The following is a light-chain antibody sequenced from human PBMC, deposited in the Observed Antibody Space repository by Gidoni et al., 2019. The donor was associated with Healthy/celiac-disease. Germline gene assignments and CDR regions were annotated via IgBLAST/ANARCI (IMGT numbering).Light chain of an antibody. Sequence: EIVMTQSPATLSVSPGERATLSCRASQSVSSNLAWYQQKPGQAPRLLIYGASTRATGIPARFSGSGSGTEFTLTISSLQSEDFAVYYCQQYNNWPPMGITFXXXTRLEIK. CDR3: QQYNNWPPMGIT. V-gene: IGKV3-15*01. CDR2: GAS. CDR1: QSVSSN. J-gene: IGKJ5*01.